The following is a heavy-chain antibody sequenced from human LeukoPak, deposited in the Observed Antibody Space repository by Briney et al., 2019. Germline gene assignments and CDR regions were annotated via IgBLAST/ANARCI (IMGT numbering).Heavy chain of an antibody. J-gene: IGHJ4*02. CDR3: ARDQLAYSGYDTLFDY. CDR2: ISYGGSNK. CDR1: GFTFNSYT. Sequence: PGRSLRLSCAASGFTFNSYTIHWVRQAPGKGLEWVAVISYGGSNKYYADSVKGRFTISRDNSKNTLYLQLNSLRPEDTAVYYCARDQLAYSGYDTLFDYWGQGTLVTVS. D-gene: IGHD5-12*01. V-gene: IGHV3-30*04.